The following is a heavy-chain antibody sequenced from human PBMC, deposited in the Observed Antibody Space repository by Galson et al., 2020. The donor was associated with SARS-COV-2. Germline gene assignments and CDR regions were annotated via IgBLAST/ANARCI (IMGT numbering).Heavy chain of an antibody. J-gene: IGHJ6*02. Sequence: ASVKVSCKASGYTFTGYYMHWVRQAPGQGLEWMGWINPNSGGTNYAQKFQGRVTMTRDTSISTAYMELSRLRSDDTAVYYCARDPPTYYYDSSGYYLDYYYYGMDVWGQGTTVTVSS. D-gene: IGHD3-22*01. CDR1: GYTFTGYY. CDR3: ARDPPTYYYDSSGYYLDYYYYGMDV. V-gene: IGHV1-2*02. CDR2: INPNSGGT.